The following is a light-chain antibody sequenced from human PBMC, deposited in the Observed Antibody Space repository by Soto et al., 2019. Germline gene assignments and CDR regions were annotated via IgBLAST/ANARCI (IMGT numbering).Light chain of an antibody. CDR1: QSVLYSSNNKNY. Sequence: DIVMTQSPDSLAVSLGERATINCKSSQSVLYSSNNKNYLAWYQQKPGQPPKLLIYWASTRESRVPDRFSGSGSGTDFTLTISSLQAEDVAVYYCQQYYSTPPVTFGGGTKVEI. CDR2: WAS. V-gene: IGKV4-1*01. J-gene: IGKJ4*01. CDR3: QQYYSTPPVT.